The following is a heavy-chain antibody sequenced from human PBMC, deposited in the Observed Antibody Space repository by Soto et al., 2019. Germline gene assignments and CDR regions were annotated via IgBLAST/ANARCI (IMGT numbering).Heavy chain of an antibody. CDR1: GFTVSSNY. CDR3: ARDHFPAAAAGTLGPFP. Sequence: EVQLVESGGGLVQPGGSLRLSCAASGFTVSSNYMSWVRQAPGKGLEWVSVIYSGGSTYYADSVKGRFTISRDNCKNTLYLQMNSLRAEDTAVYYCARDHFPAAAAGTLGPFPWGQGTLVTVSS. V-gene: IGHV3-66*01. J-gene: IGHJ5*02. CDR2: IYSGGST. D-gene: IGHD6-13*01.